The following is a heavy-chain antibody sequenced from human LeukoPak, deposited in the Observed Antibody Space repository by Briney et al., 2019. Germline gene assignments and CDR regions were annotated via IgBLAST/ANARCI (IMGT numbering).Heavy chain of an antibody. CDR1: GFTFSSYW. Sequence: GGSLRLSCAASGFTFSSYWMHWVRQAPGKGLVWVSRINSDGSSTSYADSVKGRFTISRDNAKNSLYLQMNSLRAEDTALYYCAKGEASRYFDYWGQGTLVTVSS. CDR2: INSDGSST. CDR3: AKGEASRYFDY. J-gene: IGHJ4*02. V-gene: IGHV3-74*01.